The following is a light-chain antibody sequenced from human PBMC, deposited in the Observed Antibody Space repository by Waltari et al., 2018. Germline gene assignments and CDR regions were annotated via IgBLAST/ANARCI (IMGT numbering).Light chain of an antibody. J-gene: IGLJ1*01. CDR3: SSYTATDTYV. Sequence: SPLTQPASISGYPGQSIPLSGSGTNRYIGLYYYLSWYQQHPGKAPKLIISDVSKRPSGVPARFSGSVSGYTASLTISGLQAEDEADYYCSSYTATDTYVFGSGTTVIVL. V-gene: IGLV2-14*03. CDR2: DVS. CDR1: NRYIGLYYY.